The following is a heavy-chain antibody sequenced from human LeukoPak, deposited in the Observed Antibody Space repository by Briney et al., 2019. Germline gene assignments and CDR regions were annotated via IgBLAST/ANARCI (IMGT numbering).Heavy chain of an antibody. Sequence: GGSLRLSCAASGFTFSSYWMSWVRQAPGKGLEWVANIKQDGSEKYYVDSVKGRFTISRDNAKNSLYLQMNSLRAEDTAVYYCAREGHYYDSSGYYYWGRGTLVTVSS. J-gene: IGHJ4*02. CDR2: IKQDGSEK. D-gene: IGHD3-22*01. V-gene: IGHV3-7*01. CDR1: GFTFSSYW. CDR3: AREGHYYDSSGYYY.